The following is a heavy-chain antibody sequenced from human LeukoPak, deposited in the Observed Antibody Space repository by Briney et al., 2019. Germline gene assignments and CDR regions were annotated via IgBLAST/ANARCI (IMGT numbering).Heavy chain of an antibody. V-gene: IGHV3-7*01. Sequence: GGFLRLSCAASGFTFSSYWMSWVRQAPGKGLEWVANIKQDGSEKYYADSVKGRFTISRDNSKNTLYLQMISLRAEDTAVYYCARCYYYYNGLDVWGQGTTVTVSS. CDR2: IKQDGSEK. J-gene: IGHJ6*02. CDR1: GFTFSSYW. CDR3: ARCYYYYNGLDV.